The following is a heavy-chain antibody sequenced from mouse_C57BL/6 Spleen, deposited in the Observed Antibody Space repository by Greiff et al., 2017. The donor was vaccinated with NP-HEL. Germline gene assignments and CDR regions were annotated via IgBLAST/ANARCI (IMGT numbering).Heavy chain of an antibody. J-gene: IGHJ2*01. CDR3: ASIYYDSLYYFDY. V-gene: IGHV5-17*01. Sequence: EVQGVESGGGLVKPGGSLKLSCAASGFTFSDYGMHWVRQAPEKGLEWVAYISSGSSTIYYADTVKGRFTIARDNAKNTLFLQMTSLRSEDTAMYYCASIYYDSLYYFDYWGQGTTLTVSS. CDR2: ISSGSSTI. D-gene: IGHD2-4*01. CDR1: GFTFSDYG.